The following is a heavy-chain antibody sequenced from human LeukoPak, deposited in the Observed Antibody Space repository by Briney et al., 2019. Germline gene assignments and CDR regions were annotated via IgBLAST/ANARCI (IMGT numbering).Heavy chain of an antibody. CDR2: IYHSGST. CDR3: ARTSGYGDYGGYYFDY. V-gene: IGHV4-30-2*01. J-gene: IGHJ4*02. CDR1: GGSISSGGYS. Sequence: PSQTLSLTCAVSGGSISSGGYSWSWLRQPPGKGLEWIGYIYHSGSTYYNPSLKSRVTISVDRSKNQFSLKLSSVTAADTAVYYCARTSGYGDYGGYYFDYWGQGTLVTVSS. D-gene: IGHD4-17*01.